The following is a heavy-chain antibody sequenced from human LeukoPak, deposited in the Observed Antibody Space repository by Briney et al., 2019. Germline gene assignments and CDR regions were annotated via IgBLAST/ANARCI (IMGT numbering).Heavy chain of an antibody. V-gene: IGHV3-7*03. Sequence: GGSLRLSCAASGFTFSSYWMSWVRQAPGKGLEWVANIKQDGSEKYYVDSVKGRFTISRDNAKNSLYLQMNSLRAEDTAVYYCARDARHRYCSSTSCYRGWFDPWGQGTLVTVSS. CDR2: IKQDGSEK. J-gene: IGHJ5*02. CDR1: GFTFSSYW. D-gene: IGHD2-2*01. CDR3: ARDARHRYCSSTSCYRGWFDP.